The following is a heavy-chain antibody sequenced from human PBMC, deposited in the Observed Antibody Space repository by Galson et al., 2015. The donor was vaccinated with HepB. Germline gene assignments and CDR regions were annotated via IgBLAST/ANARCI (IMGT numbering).Heavy chain of an antibody. Sequence: SLRLSCAASGFTFSSYAMSWVRQAPGKGLEWVSAIRSSGGTTYYTDSVKGRFTISRDNSKNTLYLQMNSLRAEDTAVYYCAKYTPWAEYFQHWGQGTLVTVSS. CDR2: IRSSGGTT. J-gene: IGHJ1*01. CDR3: AKYTPWAEYFQH. CDR1: GFTFSSYA. V-gene: IGHV3-23*01.